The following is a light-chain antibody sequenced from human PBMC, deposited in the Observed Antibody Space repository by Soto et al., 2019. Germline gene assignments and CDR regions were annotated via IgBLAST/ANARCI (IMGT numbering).Light chain of an antibody. J-gene: IGLJ1*01. V-gene: IGLV2-14*01. CDR1: NSEVGGYDY. Sequence: QALLTPPAPLFGSSGESITISCPGNNSEVGGYDYVSWYQQHPGKAPKLMIYDVTNRPSGVSNRFSGSKSGNTASLTISGLQAEAEADYYCISYASINTYVFGTGTKVTVL. CDR2: DVT. CDR3: ISYASINTYV.